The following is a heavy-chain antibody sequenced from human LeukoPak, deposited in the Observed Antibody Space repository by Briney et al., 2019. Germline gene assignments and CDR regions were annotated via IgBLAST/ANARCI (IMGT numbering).Heavy chain of an antibody. CDR1: GFTFSDHY. Sequence: PGGSLRLSCAASGFTFSDHYMDWARQAPGKGLEWVGRTRNKVNSYSTEYAASVKGRFTFSRDDSKNSLYLQMNSLKIEDTAVYYCARVGYCRSTSCFTNSYFDLWGRGTLVTVSS. CDR2: TRNKVNSYST. CDR3: ARVGYCRSTSCFTNSYFDL. V-gene: IGHV3-72*01. J-gene: IGHJ2*01. D-gene: IGHD2-2*02.